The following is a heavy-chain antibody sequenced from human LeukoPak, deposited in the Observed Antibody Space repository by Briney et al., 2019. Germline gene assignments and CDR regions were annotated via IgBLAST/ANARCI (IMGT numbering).Heavy chain of an antibody. Sequence: GGSLRLSCAASGFTFDDYAMRWVRHAPGKGLEWVSGISWNSGSIGYADSVKGRFTVSRDNAKNSLYLQMNSLRAEDTAVYYCARSITMIVDWFDPWGQGTLVTVSS. J-gene: IGHJ5*02. D-gene: IGHD3-22*01. CDR2: ISWNSGSI. V-gene: IGHV3-9*01. CDR1: GFTFDDYA. CDR3: ARSITMIVDWFDP.